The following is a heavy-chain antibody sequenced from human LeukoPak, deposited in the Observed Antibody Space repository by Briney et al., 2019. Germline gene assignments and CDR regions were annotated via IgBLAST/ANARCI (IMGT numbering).Heavy chain of an antibody. Sequence: GGSLRLSCAASGFTFSSYAMHWVRQAPGKGLEWVAVISYDGSNKYYADSVKGRFTISRDNSKNTLYLQMNSLRAEDTAVYYCARDPQFHQLVMWVPYYFDYWGQGTLVTVSS. D-gene: IGHD6-13*01. CDR1: GFTFSSYA. CDR3: ARDPQFHQLVMWVPYYFDY. CDR2: ISYDGSNK. V-gene: IGHV3-30*04. J-gene: IGHJ4*02.